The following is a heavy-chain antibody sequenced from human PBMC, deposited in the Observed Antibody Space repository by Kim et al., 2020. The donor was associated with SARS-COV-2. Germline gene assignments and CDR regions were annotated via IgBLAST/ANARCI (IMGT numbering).Heavy chain of an antibody. V-gene: IGHV3-49*04. D-gene: IGHD1-26*01. Sequence: GGSLRLSCTASGFTFGDYAMSWVRQAPGKGLEWVGFIRSKAYGGTTEYAASVKGRFTISRDDSKSIAYLQMNSLKTEDTAVYYCTKVSSGSYLGGLIYCYYCGMDVWGRETTVPVSS. J-gene: IGHJ6*02. CDR1: GFTFGDYA. CDR3: TKVSSGSYLGGLIYCYYCGMDV. CDR2: IRSKAYGGTT.